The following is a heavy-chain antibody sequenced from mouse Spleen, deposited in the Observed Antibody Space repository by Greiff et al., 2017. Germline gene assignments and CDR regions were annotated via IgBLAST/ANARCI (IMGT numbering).Heavy chain of an antibody. D-gene: IGHD2-1*01. J-gene: IGHJ2*01. CDR2: ISNGGGST. V-gene: IGHV5-12*01. CDR3: ARSGNYHYFDY. CDR1: GFTFSDYY. Sequence: EVKLMESGGGLVQPGGSLKLSCAASGFTFSDYYMYWVRQTPEKRLEWVAYISNGGGSTYYPDTVKGRFTISRDNAKNTLYLQMSRLKSEDTAMYYCARSGNYHYFDYWGQGTTLTVSS.